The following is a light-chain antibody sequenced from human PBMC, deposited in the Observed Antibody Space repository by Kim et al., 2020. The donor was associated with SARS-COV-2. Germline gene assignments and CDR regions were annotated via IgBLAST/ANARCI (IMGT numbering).Light chain of an antibody. CDR2: QTS. CDR3: QQYHDSST. CDR1: QSPSPW. Sequence: DIQVTQSPSTLSASVGDRVTISCRASQSPSPWVAWYQQKPGQAPKLLVFQTSILESGVPSRFSGSGSGTEFTLTISGLQPDDFATYYCQQYHDSSTFGQGTKV. V-gene: IGKV1-5*03. J-gene: IGKJ1*01.